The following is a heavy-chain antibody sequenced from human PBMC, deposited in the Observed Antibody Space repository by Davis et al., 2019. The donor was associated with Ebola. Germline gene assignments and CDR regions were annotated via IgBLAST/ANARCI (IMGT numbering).Heavy chain of an antibody. V-gene: IGHV4-39*07. J-gene: IGHJ4*02. CDR1: GGSITSSRYH. D-gene: IGHD4-23*01. Sequence: PSETLSLTCTVSGGSITSSRYHWGWIRQPPGRGLEWIGNRYHGTDASYNPALRSRVTISLNTSKNQFSLKLKSVTAADTAVYYCVNDGGHGGDSDYWGQGTLVTVSS. CDR2: RYHGTDA. CDR3: VNDGGHGGDSDY.